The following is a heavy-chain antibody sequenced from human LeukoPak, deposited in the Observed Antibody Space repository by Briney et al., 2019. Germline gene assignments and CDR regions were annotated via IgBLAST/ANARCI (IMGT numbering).Heavy chain of an antibody. CDR3: ARHLSGGWLSSWDY. Sequence: SETLSLTCTVSGGSISSSSYYWGWIRQPPGKGLEWNGSIYYSGSTYYNPSLKSRVTISVDTSKNQFSLKLSSVTAADTAVYYCARHLSGGWLSSWDYWGQGTLVTVSS. CDR2: IYYSGST. CDR1: GGSISSSSYY. J-gene: IGHJ4*02. D-gene: IGHD6-6*01. V-gene: IGHV4-39*01.